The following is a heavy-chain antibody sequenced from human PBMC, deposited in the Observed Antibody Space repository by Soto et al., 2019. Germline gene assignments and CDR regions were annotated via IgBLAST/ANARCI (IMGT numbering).Heavy chain of an antibody. CDR1: GGTFSSYA. V-gene: IGHV1-69*01. D-gene: IGHD5-12*01. J-gene: IGHJ4*02. Sequence: QVQLVQSGAEVKKPGSSVKVSCKASGGTFSSYAISWVRQAPGQGLEWMGGIIPIFGTANYAQKFQGRVTITADESTSTAYMELSNLRSEDTAVYYCAREMRWLQSGYFDYWGQGTLVTVSS. CDR2: IIPIFGTA. CDR3: AREMRWLQSGYFDY.